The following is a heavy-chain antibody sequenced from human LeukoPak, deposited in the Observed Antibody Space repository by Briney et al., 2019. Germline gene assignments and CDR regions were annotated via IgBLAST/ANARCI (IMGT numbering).Heavy chain of an antibody. CDR3: ATDRDYSEYYYLNWLDP. V-gene: IGHV1-69*04. CDR1: GGTFSSYA. Sequence: ASVKVSCKASGGTFSSYAISWVRQAPGQGREWMGRIIPIFGIANHVQKFQGRVTITADKSTSTAYMELSSLRSEDTAVYYCATDRDYSEYYYLNWLDPWGEGTLVTVSS. D-gene: IGHD3-22*01. J-gene: IGHJ5*02. CDR2: IIPIFGIA.